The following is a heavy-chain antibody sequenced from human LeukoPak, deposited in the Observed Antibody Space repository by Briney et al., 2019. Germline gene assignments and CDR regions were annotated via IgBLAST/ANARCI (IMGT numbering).Heavy chain of an antibody. V-gene: IGHV1-8*01. CDR2: MNPNSANT. Sequence: ASVKVSCKASGYTFTSYDINWVRQATGQGLEWMGWMNPNSANTGYAQKFQGRVTMTRNTSISTAYMELSSLRSEDTAVYYCASPLYGSGSTKDYYGMDVWRQGTTVTVSS. CDR3: ASPLYGSGSTKDYYGMDV. D-gene: IGHD3-10*01. J-gene: IGHJ6*02. CDR1: GYTFTSYD.